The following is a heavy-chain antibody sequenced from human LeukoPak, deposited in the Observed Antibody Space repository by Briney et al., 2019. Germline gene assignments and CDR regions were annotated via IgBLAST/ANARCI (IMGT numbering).Heavy chain of an antibody. D-gene: IGHD4-17*01. CDR2: INPDGSVT. J-gene: IGHJ5*02. Sequence: QPGGSLRLSCVASGFTFSSYWMHWVRQDPGKGLVWVSRINPDGSVTGYADSVKGRFTVSRDNAKNTIYLQINSLRAEDTAIYYCTRNFDYGDYLWGQGTLVTVSS. V-gene: IGHV3-74*01. CDR3: TRNFDYGDYL. CDR1: GFTFSSYW.